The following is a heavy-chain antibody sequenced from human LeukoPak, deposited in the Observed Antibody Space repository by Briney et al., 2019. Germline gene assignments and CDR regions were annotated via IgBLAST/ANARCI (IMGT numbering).Heavy chain of an antibody. CDR1: GFTFSSYA. Sequence: GGCLRLSCAASGFTFSSYAMSWVRQAPGKGLEWVSAISGSGGSTYYADSAKGRFAISRDNSKNTLYLQMNSLRAEDTAVYYCARGGDSSGSKRSAFDIRGQGETLSVSS. V-gene: IGHV3-23*01. CDR3: ARGGDSSGSKRSAFDI. J-gene: IGHJ3*02. D-gene: IGHD3-22*01. CDR2: ISGSGGST.